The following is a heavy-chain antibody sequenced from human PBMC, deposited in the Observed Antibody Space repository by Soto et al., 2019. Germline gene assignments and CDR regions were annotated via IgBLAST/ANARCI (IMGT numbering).Heavy chain of an antibody. CDR3: ARKKSIVGATGYFDY. CDR2: IYAGGST. V-gene: IGHV3-66*01. D-gene: IGHD1-26*01. J-gene: IGHJ4*02. CDR1: GFTVITNY. Sequence: EVQMVESGGGLVQPGGSLRLSCAVSGFTVITNYISWVRQAPGKGLEWVSDIYAGGSTYYTDSVKGRFAISRDNSKNTLYLQMNSLRAEDTAVYYCARKKSIVGATGYFDYWGQGTLVMVSS.